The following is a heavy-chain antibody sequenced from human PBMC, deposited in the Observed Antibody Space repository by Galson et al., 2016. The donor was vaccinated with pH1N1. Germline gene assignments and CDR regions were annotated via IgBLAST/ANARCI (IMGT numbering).Heavy chain of an antibody. CDR2: ISSGGNTM. CDR3: ARAYYDPLTHFSGAFDY. D-gene: IGHD3-3*01. Sequence: SLRLSCAVSGFTFDSHEMNWVRQAPGKGLEWVASISSGGNTMFYADSVKGRFIISRDNAKNSLYLQMNSLRVEDTAVYYCARAYYDPLTHFSGAFDYWGQGTLVTVSS. V-gene: IGHV3-48*03. J-gene: IGHJ4*02. CDR1: GFTFDSHE.